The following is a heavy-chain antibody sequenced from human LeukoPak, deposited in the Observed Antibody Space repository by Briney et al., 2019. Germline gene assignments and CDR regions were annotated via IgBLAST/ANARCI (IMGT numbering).Heavy chain of an antibody. Sequence: GGSLRLSCAAAGFTFDNYAMHWVRQAPGKGLEWVSRISWNTGNIDYADSVKGRFTVSRDNAKNSLYLQMNSLRAEDTALYYCAKGTTFDAFDMWGQGTMVTVSS. CDR2: ISWNTGNI. CDR1: GFTFDNYA. J-gene: IGHJ3*02. V-gene: IGHV3-9*01. CDR3: AKGTTFDAFDM. D-gene: IGHD3-16*01.